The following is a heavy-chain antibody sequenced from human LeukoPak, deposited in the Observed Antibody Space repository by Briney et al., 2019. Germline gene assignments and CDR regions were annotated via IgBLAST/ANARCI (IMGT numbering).Heavy chain of an antibody. D-gene: IGHD6-13*01. CDR1: GYTFTSYG. Sequence: ASVKVSCKASGYTFTSYGISWVRQAPGQGLEWMGWISAYNGNTNYAQKLQGRVTMTTDTSASTAYMELRSLRSDDTAVYYCARERSGSSSWYGGAFDIWGQGTMVTVSS. CDR3: ARERSGSSSWYGGAFDI. CDR2: ISAYNGNT. V-gene: IGHV1-18*01. J-gene: IGHJ3*02.